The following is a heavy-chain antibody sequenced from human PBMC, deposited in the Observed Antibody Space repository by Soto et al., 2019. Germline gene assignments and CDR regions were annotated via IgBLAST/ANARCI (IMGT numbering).Heavy chain of an antibody. J-gene: IGHJ4*02. V-gene: IGHV4-30-4*01. CDR2: VYYSESA. CDR1: GGSIRSSDYY. Sequence: QVQLQESGPGLVKPSQTLSLTCTVSGGSIRSSDYYWSWIRQPPGKGLEWIGYVYYSESAYYNPSLQSRGFISIDTSKNQFSLTLSSVTAADTAVYYCARVISTATGTSGFDSWGQGTLVTVSS. D-gene: IGHD6-13*01. CDR3: ARVISTATGTSGFDS.